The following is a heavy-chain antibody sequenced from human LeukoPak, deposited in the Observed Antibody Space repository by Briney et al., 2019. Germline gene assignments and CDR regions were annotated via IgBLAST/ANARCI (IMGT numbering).Heavy chain of an antibody. CDR2: IFPGDSDI. J-gene: IGHJ4*02. CDR3: ARHGSGWARSDS. Sequence: GESLKISCEGSEYSFTSYWIAWVRQMPGKGLEWMGMIFPGDSDIRYSPSFQGQVTVSADKSITTAYLQWSSLKASDTAMYYCARHGSGWARSDSWGQGTLVTVSS. V-gene: IGHV5-51*01. D-gene: IGHD6-19*01. CDR1: EYSFTSYW.